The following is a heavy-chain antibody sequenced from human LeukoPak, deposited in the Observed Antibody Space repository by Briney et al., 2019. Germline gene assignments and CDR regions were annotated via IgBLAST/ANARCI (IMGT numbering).Heavy chain of an antibody. CDR3: VWSSTWDKRFYLDQ. J-gene: IGHJ4*02. Sequence: GGSLRLSCAASGFTFNLAWMSWVRQTPGKGLQWVARIAVTPDGPATDYATPVRGRFTISRDDSRNMVYLQMSSLRTDDTAVYYCVWSSTWDKRFYLDQWGQGTLVTVFS. CDR2: IAVTPDGPAT. D-gene: IGHD6-6*01. V-gene: IGHV3-15*04. CDR1: GFTFNLAW.